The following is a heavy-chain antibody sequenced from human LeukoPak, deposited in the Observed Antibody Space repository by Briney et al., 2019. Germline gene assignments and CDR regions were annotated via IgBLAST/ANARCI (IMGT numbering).Heavy chain of an antibody. CDR3: AKARAQQLVLYFDY. J-gene: IGHJ4*02. CDR2: ISNSGGST. Sequence: QTGGSLRLSCAASGFTFSSYAMTWVRQAPGKGLEWVSAISNSGGSTYYADSVKGRFTISRDNSKNTLYLQMNSLRAEDTAVYYCAKARAQQLVLYFDYWGQGTLVTVSS. D-gene: IGHD6-13*01. V-gene: IGHV3-23*01. CDR1: GFTFSSYA.